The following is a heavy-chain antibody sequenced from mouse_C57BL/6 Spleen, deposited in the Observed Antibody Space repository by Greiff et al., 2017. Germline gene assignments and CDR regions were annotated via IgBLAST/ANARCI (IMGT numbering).Heavy chain of an antibody. V-gene: IGHV1-39*01. J-gene: IGHJ3*01. Sequence: EVQLQESGPELVKPGASVKISCKASGYSFTDYNMNWVKQSTGKSLEWIGVINPNYGTTSYNQKFKGKATLTVDQSSSTAYMQLNSLTSEDSAVYYCARSRGGGPWFADWGQGTLVTVSA. CDR3: ARSRGGGPWFAD. D-gene: IGHD1-1*02. CDR1: GYSFTDYN. CDR2: INPNYGTT.